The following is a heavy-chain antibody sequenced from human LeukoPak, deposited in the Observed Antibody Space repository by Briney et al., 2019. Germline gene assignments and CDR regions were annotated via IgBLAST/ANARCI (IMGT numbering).Heavy chain of an antibody. Sequence: SQTLSLSCALSGDSFSTCGVAWHWVRQSPSRGLEWLGRTYYTSKWNTDYAVSVKSRIVVNPDTSKNQFSLQLNSVTSENTAVYVCARGLASAFDVWGQGTMVTVSS. J-gene: IGHJ3*01. D-gene: IGHD6-19*01. CDR2: TYYTSKWNT. V-gene: IGHV6-1*01. CDR3: ARGLASAFDV. CDR1: GDSFSTCGVA.